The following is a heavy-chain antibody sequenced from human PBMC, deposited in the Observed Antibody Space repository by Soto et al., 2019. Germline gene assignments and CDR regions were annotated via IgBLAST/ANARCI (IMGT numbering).Heavy chain of an antibody. Sequence: SVKVSCKASGGTFSSYTISWVRQAPGQGLEWMGRIIPILGIANYAQKFQGRVTITADKSTSTAYMELSSLRSEDTAVYYCAARSGYSSGWFGYWGQGTLVTVSS. CDR2: IIPILGIA. D-gene: IGHD6-19*01. V-gene: IGHV1-69*02. J-gene: IGHJ4*02. CDR3: AARSGYSSGWFGY. CDR1: GGTFSSYT.